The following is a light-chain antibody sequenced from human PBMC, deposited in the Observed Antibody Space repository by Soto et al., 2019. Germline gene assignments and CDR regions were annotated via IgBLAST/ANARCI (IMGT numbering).Light chain of an antibody. V-gene: IGKV3-15*01. Sequence: ETMMTQSPATLSVSPWERATLSCRASQSVGSLLAWYQQKPGQSPRLLIYGASTRATGIPDRFSGSGSGTEFTLTISNLQSEDFAVYYCQQYNKWPPLTFGGGTKVEIK. CDR2: GAS. CDR3: QQYNKWPPLT. J-gene: IGKJ4*01. CDR1: QSVGSL.